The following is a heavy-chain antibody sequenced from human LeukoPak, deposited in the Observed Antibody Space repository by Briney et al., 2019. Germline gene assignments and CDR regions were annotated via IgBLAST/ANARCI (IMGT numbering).Heavy chain of an antibody. CDR2: ISGYNGNT. D-gene: IGHD3-10*01. V-gene: IGHV1-18*01. CDR3: ATATITMIRGDVRFYYGMDV. Sequence: ASVNVSCKASGYTFNSYGISWIRQAPGQGLEWMGWISGYNGNTNYIQKFQGRVTMTTERSTSTAYMELRSLRSDDTAVYYCATATITMIRGDVRFYYGMDVWGQGTTVTVSS. J-gene: IGHJ6*02. CDR1: GYTFNSYG.